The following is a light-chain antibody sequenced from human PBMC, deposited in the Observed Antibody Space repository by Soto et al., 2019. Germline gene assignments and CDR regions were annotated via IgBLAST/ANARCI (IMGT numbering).Light chain of an antibody. CDR3: QQFNSYPLT. V-gene: IGKV3-11*01. Sequence: EVVLTQSPAILSLSLGERATLSCRASRSIDNSLAWYQHRPGQAPRLLILETSIRATGIPARFSGSGSGTEFTLTISSLQPEDFATYYCQQFNSYPLTFGQGTRLEIK. J-gene: IGKJ5*01. CDR1: RSIDNS. CDR2: ETS.